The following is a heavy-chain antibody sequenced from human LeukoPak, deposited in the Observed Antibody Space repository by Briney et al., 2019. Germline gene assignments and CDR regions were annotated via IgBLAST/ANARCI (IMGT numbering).Heavy chain of an antibody. D-gene: IGHD3-22*01. V-gene: IGHV3-30*02. J-gene: IGHJ4*02. CDR3: AKGNYYDSSGRSAFDY. CDR1: GFSLSNYA. Sequence: PGKSLRLSCAASGFSLSNYAMHWVRQAPGKGLEWVAFIRYDGGNKYYADSVKGRFTISRDNSKNTLYLQMNSLRAEDTAVYYCAKGNYYDSSGRSAFDYWGQGTLVTVSS. CDR2: IRYDGGNK.